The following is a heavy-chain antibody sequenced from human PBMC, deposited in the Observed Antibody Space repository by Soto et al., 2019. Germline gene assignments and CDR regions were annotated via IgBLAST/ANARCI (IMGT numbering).Heavy chain of an antibody. Sequence: QVQLVQSGAEVKKPGSSVKVSCKASGGTFSSYTISWVRQAPGQGLEWMGRIIPILGIANYAQKFQGRVTITADKSTSTAYMELSSLRSEDTAVYYCARDLRRWLQEAWYFDLWGRGTLVTVSS. D-gene: IGHD5-12*01. CDR1: GGTFSSYT. J-gene: IGHJ2*01. CDR3: ARDLRRWLQEAWYFDL. CDR2: IIPILGIA. V-gene: IGHV1-69*08.